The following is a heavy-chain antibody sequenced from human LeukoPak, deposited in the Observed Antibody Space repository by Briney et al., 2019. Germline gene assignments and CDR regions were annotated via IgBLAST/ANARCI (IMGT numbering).Heavy chain of an antibody. Sequence: KPSETLSLTCTVSGGSISSYYWSWIRQPAGKGLEWIGRIYTSGSTNYNPSLKSRVTMSVDTSKNQFSLKLSSVTAADTAVYYCARAAAVTTYHYYYYYGMDVWGQGTTVTVSS. J-gene: IGHJ6*02. CDR1: GGSISSYY. CDR2: IYTSGST. V-gene: IGHV4-4*07. CDR3: ARAAAVTTYHYYYYYGMDV. D-gene: IGHD4-17*01.